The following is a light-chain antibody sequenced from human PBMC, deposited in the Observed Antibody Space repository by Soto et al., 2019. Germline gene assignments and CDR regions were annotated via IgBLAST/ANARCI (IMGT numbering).Light chain of an antibody. CDR2: RNN. V-gene: IGLV1-47*01. CDR3: AAWYDSLSGVV. J-gene: IGLJ2*01. CDR1: SSNIGNNY. Sequence: QSVLTQPPSASGTPGQRVTISCSGSSSNIGNNYVHWYQQLPGTAPKLLIYRNNQRPSGVPDRVSGSKSGTSASLAISGLRSEDEADYYCAAWYDSLSGVVFGGGTKVTVL.